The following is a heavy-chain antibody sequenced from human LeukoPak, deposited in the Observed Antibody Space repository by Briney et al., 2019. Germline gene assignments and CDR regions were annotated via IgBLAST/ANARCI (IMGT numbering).Heavy chain of an antibody. CDR2: IKSKTDGGTT. CDR3: TTVRGSSYQYFQR. J-gene: IGHJ1*01. Sequence: GGSLRLSCSASGFTFSSYAMTWVRQAPGKGLEWVGRIKSKTDGGTTDYAAPVKGRFTISRDDSKTTLYLQMNSLKTEDTAVYYCTTVRGSSYQYFQRWGQGTLVTVSS. CDR1: GFTFSSYA. V-gene: IGHV3-15*01. D-gene: IGHD6-13*01.